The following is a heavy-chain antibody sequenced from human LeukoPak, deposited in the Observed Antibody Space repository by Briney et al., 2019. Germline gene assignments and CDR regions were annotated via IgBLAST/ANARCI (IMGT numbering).Heavy chain of an antibody. Sequence: SETLSLTCTVSGGSISSGDYYWSWIRQPPGKGLEWIGYIYYSGSTYYNPSLKSRVTISVDTSKNQFSLKLSSVTAADTAVYYCAREGMITFGGTFDYWGQGTLVTVSS. CDR1: GGSISSGDYY. D-gene: IGHD3-16*01. CDR2: IYYSGST. J-gene: IGHJ4*02. CDR3: AREGMITFGGTFDY. V-gene: IGHV4-30-4*01.